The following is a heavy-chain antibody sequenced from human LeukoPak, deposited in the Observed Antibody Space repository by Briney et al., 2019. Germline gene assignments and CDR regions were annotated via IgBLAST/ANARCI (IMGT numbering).Heavy chain of an antibody. CDR3: ARPGIVGATRWFDP. D-gene: IGHD1-26*01. CDR1: GFTLSSYW. Sequence: GGSLRLSCEASGFTLSSYWMTWVRQAPGKGLEWVANIKQDGSEKNYVDSVKGRFTVSRDNAKNTLYLQMNSLRAEDTAVYYCARPGIVGATRWFDPWGQGTLVTVSS. CDR2: IKQDGSEK. J-gene: IGHJ5*02. V-gene: IGHV3-7*01.